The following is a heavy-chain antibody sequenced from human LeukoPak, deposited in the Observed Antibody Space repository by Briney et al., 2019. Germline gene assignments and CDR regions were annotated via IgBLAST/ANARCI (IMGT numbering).Heavy chain of an antibody. V-gene: IGHV3-23*01. J-gene: IGHJ4*02. CDR2: ITSSGDGT. D-gene: IGHD3-22*01. Sequence: GGSLRRSCAASGFTFSIYAMSWVRQAPGKGLQWVSSITSSGDGTYYADSVKGRFTISRDNSENMLYLQMNSLRVEDTAVYFCAKDRPNYYGSNGHYYRRDGDYWGQGTLVTVSS. CDR1: GFTFSIYA. CDR3: AKDRPNYYGSNGHYYRRDGDY.